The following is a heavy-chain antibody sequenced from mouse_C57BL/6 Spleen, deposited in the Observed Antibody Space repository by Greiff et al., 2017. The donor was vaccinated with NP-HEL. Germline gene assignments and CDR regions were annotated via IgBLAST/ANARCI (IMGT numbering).Heavy chain of an antibody. CDR3: ARREIGDDGGFAY. CDR2: IHPNSGST. D-gene: IGHD2-2*01. V-gene: IGHV1-64*01. Sequence: QVQLQQPGAELVKPGASVKLSCKASGYTFTSYWMHWVKQRPGQGLEWIGMIHPNSGSTNYNEKFKSKATLTVDKSSSTAYMQLSSLTSEDSAVYYCARREIGDDGGFAYWGQGTLVTVSA. CDR1: GYTFTSYW. J-gene: IGHJ3*01.